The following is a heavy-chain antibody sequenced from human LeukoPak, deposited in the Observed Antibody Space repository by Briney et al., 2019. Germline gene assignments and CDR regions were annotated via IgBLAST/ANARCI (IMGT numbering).Heavy chain of an antibody. Sequence: ASVKVSCKASGYTFTSYGISWVRQAPGQGLEWMGWINPNSGGTNYAQKFQGRVTMTRDTSISTAYMELSSLRSEDTAVYYCAIYSSSSHFDYWGQGTLVTVSS. V-gene: IGHV1-2*02. CDR2: INPNSGGT. CDR3: AIYSSSSHFDY. CDR1: GYTFTSYG. J-gene: IGHJ4*02. D-gene: IGHD6-6*01.